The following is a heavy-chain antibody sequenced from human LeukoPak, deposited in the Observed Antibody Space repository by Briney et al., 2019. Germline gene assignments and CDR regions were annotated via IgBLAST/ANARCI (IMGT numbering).Heavy chain of an antibody. Sequence: SETLSLTCTVSGYSISSGYYWGWLRQPPGKGLEWIGSIYHSGSTYYNPSLKSRVTISVDTSKNQFSLQLSSVTAADTAVYYCARDDCSRTSCYFGVDVWGKGITVTVSS. D-gene: IGHD2-2*01. CDR3: ARDDCSRTSCYFGVDV. CDR1: GYSISSGYY. J-gene: IGHJ6*04. V-gene: IGHV4-38-2*02. CDR2: IYHSGST.